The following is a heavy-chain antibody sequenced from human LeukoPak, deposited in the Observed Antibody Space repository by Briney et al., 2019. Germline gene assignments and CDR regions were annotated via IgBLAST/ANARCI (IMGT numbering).Heavy chain of an antibody. D-gene: IGHD5-18*01. CDR1: GGSFSGYY. Sequence: PSETLSLTCAVYGGSFSGYYWSWIRQPPGKGLEWIGEINHSGSTNYNPSLKSRVTISVDTSKNQFSLKLSSVTAADTAVYYCAREEDKASYWGQGTLVTVSS. CDR2: INHSGST. V-gene: IGHV4-34*01. J-gene: IGHJ4*02. CDR3: AREEDKASY.